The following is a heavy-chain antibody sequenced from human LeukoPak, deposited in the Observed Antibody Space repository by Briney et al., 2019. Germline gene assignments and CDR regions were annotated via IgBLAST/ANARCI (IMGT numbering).Heavy chain of an antibody. Sequence: GESLRLYCAGSGFTFTDAWLSRVRQAPGKGLDWIGLARSKTGGETTDYAAPVKGRFIISRDDSRHTVYLQMNSLKTEDTGIYYCIWPARDFHHWGQGTLVTVSS. CDR1: GFTFTDAW. J-gene: IGHJ4*02. V-gene: IGHV3-15*01. CDR2: ARSKTGGETT. CDR3: IWPARDFHH.